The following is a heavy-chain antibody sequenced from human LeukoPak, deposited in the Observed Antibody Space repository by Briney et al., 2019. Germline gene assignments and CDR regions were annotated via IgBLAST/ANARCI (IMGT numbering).Heavy chain of an antibody. J-gene: IGHJ4*02. CDR2: INPNSGGT. CDR3: AMITIFGVVDFDY. Sequence: ASVKVSCKASGYTFTGYYMHWVRQAPGQGLEWMGWINPNSGGTNYAQKFQGRVTMTRDTPISTAYMELSRLRSDDTAVYYCAMITIFGVVDFDYWGQGTLVTVSS. D-gene: IGHD3-3*01. V-gene: IGHV1-2*02. CDR1: GYTFTGYY.